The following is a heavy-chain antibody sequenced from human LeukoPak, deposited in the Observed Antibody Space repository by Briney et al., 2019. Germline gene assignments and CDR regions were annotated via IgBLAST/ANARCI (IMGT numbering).Heavy chain of an antibody. CDR3: AKNVVVVPAAQNYYYYGMDV. D-gene: IGHD2-2*01. CDR2: ISYDGSNK. Sequence: GGSLRLSCAASGFTFSSYGMHWVRQAPGKGLEWVAVISYDGSNKYYAGSVKGRFTISRDNSKNTLYLQMNSLRAEDTAVYYCAKNVVVVPAAQNYYYYGMDVWGQGTTVTVSS. J-gene: IGHJ6*02. V-gene: IGHV3-30*18. CDR1: GFTFSSYG.